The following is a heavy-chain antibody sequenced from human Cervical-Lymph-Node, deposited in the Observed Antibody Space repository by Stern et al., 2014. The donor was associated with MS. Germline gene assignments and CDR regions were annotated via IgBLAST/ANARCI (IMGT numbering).Heavy chain of an antibody. D-gene: IGHD2-15*01. CDR2: IIPIVGTA. V-gene: IGHV1-69*18. CDR1: GGTFSSYA. CDR3: ARDLVGRSNYYYSGMDV. J-gene: IGHJ6*02. Sequence: VQLVESGAEVKKPGASVKVSCKASGGTFSSYAISWVRQAPGQGLEWMGRIIPIVGTANYGEKFQGRVTITADESTSTAYMELSSLTSEDTALYYCARDLVGRSNYYYSGMDVWGQGTTVTVSS.